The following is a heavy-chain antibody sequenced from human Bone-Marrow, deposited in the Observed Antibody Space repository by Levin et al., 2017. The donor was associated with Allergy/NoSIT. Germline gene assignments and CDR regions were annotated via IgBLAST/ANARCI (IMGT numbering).Heavy chain of an antibody. CDR3: AREDLQLPYGMDV. V-gene: IGHV4-30-4*01. CDR1: GGSISSGDYY. CDR2: IYYSGST. J-gene: IGHJ6*02. Sequence: ASETLSLTCTVSGGSISSGDYYWSWIRQPPGKGLEWIGYIYYSGSTYYNPSLKSRVTISVDTSKNQFSLKLSSVTAADTAVYYCAREDLQLPYGMDVWGQGTTVTVSS. D-gene: IGHD5-18*01.